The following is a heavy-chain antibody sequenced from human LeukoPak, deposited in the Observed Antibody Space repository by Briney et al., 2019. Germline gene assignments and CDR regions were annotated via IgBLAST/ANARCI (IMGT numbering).Heavy chain of an antibody. CDR1: GGSISSGANY. V-gene: IGHV4-31*03. Sequence: SETLSLTCTVSGGSISSGANYYNWIRQHPGKGLEWIGYIYYTGITSYNPSLKSRVTMSVDTSMNQLSLKLTSLTAADTAVYYCAASSGVTLGRFWGQGTLVTVSS. D-gene: IGHD3-16*01. CDR3: AASSGVTLGRF. J-gene: IGHJ4*02. CDR2: IYYTGIT.